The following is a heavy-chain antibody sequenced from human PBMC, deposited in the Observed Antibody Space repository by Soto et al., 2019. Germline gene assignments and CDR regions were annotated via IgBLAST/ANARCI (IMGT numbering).Heavy chain of an antibody. J-gene: IGHJ6*02. CDR2: IYHSGST. D-gene: IGHD6-13*01. CDR1: GGSISSGGYS. CDR3: ARGGVAAAGTYYYYYYGMDV. Sequence: TLSLTSAVSGGSISSGGYSWSWFRQPPGKGLEWIGYIYHSGSTNYNPSLKSRVTISVDTSKNQFSLKLSSVTAADTAVYYCARGGVAAAGTYYYYYYGMDVWGQGTTVTVSS. V-gene: IGHV4-30-2*01.